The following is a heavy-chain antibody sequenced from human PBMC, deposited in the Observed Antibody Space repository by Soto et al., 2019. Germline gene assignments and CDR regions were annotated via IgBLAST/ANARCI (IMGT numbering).Heavy chain of an antibody. V-gene: IGHV2-5*02. D-gene: IGHD1-1*01. CDR3: AHRASPPDLEGQCYPYYYYYGLDV. Sequence: QITLKESGPTLVKPTQTLTLTCTFSGFSLSTGGVGVGWIRQPPGKALEWLALIYWDDDTRYSPSLKSRLTITKDTSKNQVVLIMTNMDPVDTATYYCAHRASPPDLEGQCYPYYYYYGLDVWGQGTTVTVSS. J-gene: IGHJ6*02. CDR2: IYWDDDT. CDR1: GFSLSTGGVG.